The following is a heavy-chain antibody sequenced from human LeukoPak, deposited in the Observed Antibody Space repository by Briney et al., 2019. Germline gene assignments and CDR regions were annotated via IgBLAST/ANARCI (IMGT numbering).Heavy chain of an antibody. D-gene: IGHD3-3*01. CDR2: IYYSGST. Sequence: SQTLSLTCAVSGGSISSGGYSWSWIRQPPGKGLEWIGYIYYSGSTYYNPSLKSRVTISVDTSKNQFSLKLSSVTAADTAVYYCARGPERRFLEWLGAFDIWGQGTMVTVSS. CDR3: ARGPERRFLEWLGAFDI. J-gene: IGHJ3*02. V-gene: IGHV4-30-4*08. CDR1: GGSISSGGYS.